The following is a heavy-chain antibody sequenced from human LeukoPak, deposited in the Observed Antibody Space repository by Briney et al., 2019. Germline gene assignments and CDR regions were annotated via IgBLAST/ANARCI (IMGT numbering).Heavy chain of an antibody. D-gene: IGHD5-18*01. CDR3: ARGRGGIQLWLDSYY. J-gene: IGHJ4*02. Sequence: SAKVSCKASGNTFTSYYMHLVRQAPGQGLEWMGRIIPIFGTANYAQKFQGRVTITTDESTSTAYMELSSLRSEDTAVYYCARGRGGIQLWLDSYYWGQGTLVTVSS. CDR1: GNTFTSYY. CDR2: IIPIFGTA. V-gene: IGHV1-69*05.